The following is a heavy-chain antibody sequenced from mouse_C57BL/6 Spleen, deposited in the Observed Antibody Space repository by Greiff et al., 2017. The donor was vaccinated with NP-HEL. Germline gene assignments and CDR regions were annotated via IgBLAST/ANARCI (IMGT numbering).Heavy chain of an antibody. Sequence: VMLVESGAELANPGASVKLSCKASGYTFTSYWMHWVKQRPGQGLAWIGYINPSRGYTKYNQKFKDKATLTADKSSSTAYMQLSSLTYEDSGVYYCARRENWGDFDYWGQGTTLTVSS. D-gene: IGHD4-1*01. CDR3: ARRENWGDFDY. J-gene: IGHJ2*01. V-gene: IGHV1-7*01. CDR2: INPSRGYT. CDR1: GYTFTSYW.